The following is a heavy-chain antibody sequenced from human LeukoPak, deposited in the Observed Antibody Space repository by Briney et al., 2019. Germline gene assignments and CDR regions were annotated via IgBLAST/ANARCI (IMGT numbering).Heavy chain of an antibody. CDR1: GGTFSSYA. J-gene: IGHJ4*02. Sequence: SVKVSCKASGGTFSSYAISWVRQAPGQGLEWMGRIIPILGTANYAQKFQGRVTITADKSTSTAYMELSSLRSEDTAVYYCAREDTAMAHPYYYDSSGYYSFDYWGQGTLVTVSS. V-gene: IGHV1-69*04. CDR2: IIPILGTA. CDR3: AREDTAMAHPYYYDSSGYYSFDY. D-gene: IGHD3-22*01.